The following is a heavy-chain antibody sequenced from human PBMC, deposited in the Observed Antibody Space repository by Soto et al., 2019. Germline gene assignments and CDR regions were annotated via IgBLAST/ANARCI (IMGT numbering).Heavy chain of an antibody. CDR3: ARAHGDYESGGWFHP. CDR1: GYTFTSHG. CDR2: ISAYNGNT. D-gene: IGHD4-17*01. V-gene: IGHV1-18*01. Sequence: QVQLVQSGAEVKKPGASVKVSCKASGYTFTSHGISWVRQAPGQGLEWMGWISAYNGNTNYAQKLQGRVTMTTDTSTSTAHMELRSLRSDDTAVYYCARAHGDYESGGWFHPWGQGTLVTVSS. J-gene: IGHJ5*02.